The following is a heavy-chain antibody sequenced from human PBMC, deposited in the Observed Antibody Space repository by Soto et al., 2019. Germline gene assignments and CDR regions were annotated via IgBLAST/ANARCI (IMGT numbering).Heavy chain of an antibody. CDR2: IYTSGST. CDR3: ARERVVVVVAATGWFDP. Sequence: SETLSLTCTVSGGSISSYYWSWIRQPAGKGLEWIGRIYTSGSTNYNPSLKSRVTMSVDTSKNQFSLKLSSVTAADTAVYYCARERVVVVVAATGWFDPWGQGTLVTVSS. J-gene: IGHJ5*02. CDR1: GGSISSYY. D-gene: IGHD2-15*01. V-gene: IGHV4-4*07.